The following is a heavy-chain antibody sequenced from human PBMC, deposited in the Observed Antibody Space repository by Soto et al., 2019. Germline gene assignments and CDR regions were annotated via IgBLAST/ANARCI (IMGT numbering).Heavy chain of an antibody. CDR1: GGSFSGYY. Sequence: SETLSLTCAVYGGSFSGYYWSWIRQPPGKGLEWIGEINHSGSTNYNPSLKSRVTISVDTSKNQFSLKLSSVTAADTAVYYCARVPSVRAGHLAARLSWYYGMDVWGQGTTVTVSS. CDR3: ARVPSVRAGHLAARLSWYYGMDV. V-gene: IGHV4-34*01. D-gene: IGHD6-6*01. J-gene: IGHJ6*02. CDR2: INHSGST.